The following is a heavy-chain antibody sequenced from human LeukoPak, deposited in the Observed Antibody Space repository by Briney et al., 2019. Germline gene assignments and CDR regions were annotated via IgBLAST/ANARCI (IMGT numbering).Heavy chain of an antibody. CDR2: ISSSSSYI. D-gene: IGHD2-21*02. CDR1: GFTFSIYS. CDR3: ARGPPSAYCGDDCYWYFDL. J-gene: IGHJ2*01. Sequence: PGGSLRLSCAASGFTFSIYSMNWVRQAPGKGLEWVSSISSSSSYIYYADSVKGRFTISRDNAKNSLYLQMNSLRAEDTAVYYCARGPPSAYCGDDCYWYFDLWGRGTLVTVSS. V-gene: IGHV3-21*01.